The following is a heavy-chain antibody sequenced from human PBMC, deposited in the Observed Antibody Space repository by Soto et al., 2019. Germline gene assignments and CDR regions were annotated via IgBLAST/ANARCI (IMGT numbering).Heavy chain of an antibody. CDR3: AKEGREYSSGWRGMDV. Sequence: EVQLVESGGGLVQPGRSLRLSCAASGFTFDDYAMHWVRQAPGKGLEWVSGISWNSGSIGYADSVKGRFTISRDNAKNSLYLQMNSLRAEDTALYYCAKEGREYSSGWRGMDVWGQGTTVTVSS. CDR2: ISWNSGSI. J-gene: IGHJ6*02. CDR1: GFTFDDYA. D-gene: IGHD6-19*01. V-gene: IGHV3-9*01.